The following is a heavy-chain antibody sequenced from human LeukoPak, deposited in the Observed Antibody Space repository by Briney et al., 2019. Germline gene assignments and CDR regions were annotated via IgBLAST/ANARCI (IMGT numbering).Heavy chain of an antibody. CDR1: GFTFENYA. CDR2: ITGDGRGT. CDR3: AKDLGAYAHFYLDN. D-gene: IGHD3-3*02. V-gene: IGHV3-43*02. Sequence: GGSLRLSCVASGFTFENYAMHWVRQAPGKGLELVSLITGDGRGTYFADSLRGRFTISRDNSKKSLYLQMNSLRAEDTALYYCAKDLGAYAHFYLDNWGQGTLVTVSS. J-gene: IGHJ4*02.